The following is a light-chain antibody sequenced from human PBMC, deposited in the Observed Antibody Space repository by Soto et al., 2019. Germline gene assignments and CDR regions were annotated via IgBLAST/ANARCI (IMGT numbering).Light chain of an antibody. V-gene: IGKV3D-11*01. CDR1: QGVSTK. J-gene: IGKJ5*01. Sequence: ERVMTQSPATLSVSPGERATLTCRASQGVSTKLAWYQQKPGQAPRLLIYDASNRATGIPARFSGSGAGTDFTLTISSLEPEDFAVYYCQQRSNWPPTFGQGTRLEIK. CDR2: DAS. CDR3: QQRSNWPPT.